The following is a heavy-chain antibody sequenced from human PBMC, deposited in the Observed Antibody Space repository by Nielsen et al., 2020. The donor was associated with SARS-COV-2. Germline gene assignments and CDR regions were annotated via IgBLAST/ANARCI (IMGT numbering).Heavy chain of an antibody. J-gene: IGHJ4*02. CDR2: IRSKAFGGTT. CDR1: GFIFGDYA. Sequence: GGSLRLSCTASGFIFGDYAMIWVRQAPGKGLEWIGFIRSKAFGGTTEYAASVKGRFTISRDDSKAIAYLQMDSLKTEDTAVYYCGRDQSTAGWFGFADYWGQGTLVTVSS. V-gene: IGHV3-49*04. CDR3: GRDQSTAGWFGFADY. D-gene: IGHD3-16*01.